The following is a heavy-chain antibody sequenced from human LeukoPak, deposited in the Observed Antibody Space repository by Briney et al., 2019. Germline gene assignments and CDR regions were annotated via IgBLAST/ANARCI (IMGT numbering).Heavy chain of an antibody. V-gene: IGHV1-8*03. D-gene: IGHD3-3*01. Sequence: GGSVKVSCKASGYTFTSYDINRVRQATGQGLEWMGWMNPNSGNTGYAQKFQGRVTITRNTSISTAYMELSSLRSEDTAVYYCARVGVVIIPPYYYYYMDVWGKGTTVTVSS. CDR2: MNPNSGNT. CDR3: ARVGVVIIPPYYYYYMDV. CDR1: GYTFTSYD. J-gene: IGHJ6*03.